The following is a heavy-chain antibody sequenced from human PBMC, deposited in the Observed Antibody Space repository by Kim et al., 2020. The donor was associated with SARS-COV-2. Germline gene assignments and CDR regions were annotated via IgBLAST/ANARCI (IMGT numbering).Heavy chain of an antibody. Sequence: TNPHPPLKSRVTISVDTSKNQFSLKLSSVTAADTAVYYCARSALFRTFDIWGQGTMVTVSS. D-gene: IGHD2-21*01. CDR2: T. CDR3: ARSALFRTFDI. V-gene: IGHV4-4*09. J-gene: IGHJ3*02.